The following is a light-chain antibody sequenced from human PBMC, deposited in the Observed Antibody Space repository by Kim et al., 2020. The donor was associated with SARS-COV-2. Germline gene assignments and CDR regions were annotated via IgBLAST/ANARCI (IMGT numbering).Light chain of an antibody. Sequence: ASVKLTCTLSSGHSSYAIAWHQQQPEKGPRYLMKLNCDGSHNPGDGIPGRFSGSSSGAERYLTISSLQSEDEADYYCQTWGTGIRVFGGGTQLTVL. V-gene: IGLV4-69*01. CDR3: QTWGTGIRV. CDR1: SGHSSYA. J-gene: IGLJ3*02. CDR2: LNCDGSH.